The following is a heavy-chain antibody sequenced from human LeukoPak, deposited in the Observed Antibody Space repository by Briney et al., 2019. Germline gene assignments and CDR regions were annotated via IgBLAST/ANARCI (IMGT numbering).Heavy chain of an antibody. CDR1: GGTFSSYA. D-gene: IGHD5-12*01. J-gene: IGHJ4*02. CDR3: ATSQGINIVTTMCDH. Sequence: GASVKVSCKASGGTFSSYAINWVRQGPGQGLEWMGKVIPLVDGTDYAQEFQGRVTITVDKSTSTAYMELSSLTSEDTAVYYCATSQGINIVTTMCDHWGQGTLVTVSS. V-gene: IGHV1-69*04. CDR2: VIPLVDGT.